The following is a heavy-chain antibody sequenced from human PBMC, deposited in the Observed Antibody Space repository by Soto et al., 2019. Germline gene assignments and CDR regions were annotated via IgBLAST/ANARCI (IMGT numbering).Heavy chain of an antibody. CDR2: FDPEDGET. J-gene: IGHJ6*02. CDR1: GYTLTELS. CDR3: ASWTNGLQGTAGYYYGMDV. Sequence: ASVKVSCKVSGYTLTELSMHWVRQAPGKGLEWMGGFDPEDGETIYAQKFQGRVTMTEDTSIDTAYMELSSLRSEDTAVYYCASWTNGLQGTAGYYYGMDVWGQGTTVTVSS. V-gene: IGHV1-24*01. D-gene: IGHD4-4*01.